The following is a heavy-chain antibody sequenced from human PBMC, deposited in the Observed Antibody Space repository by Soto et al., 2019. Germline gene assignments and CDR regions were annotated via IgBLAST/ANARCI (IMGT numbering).Heavy chain of an antibody. V-gene: IGHV1-69*12. D-gene: IGHD1-1*01. J-gene: IGHJ4*02. CDR2: IIPIFGTA. Sequence: QVQLVQSGAEVKKPGSSVKVSCKASGGTFSSYAISWVRQAPGQGLEWMGGIIPIFGTANYAQKFQGRVTTTAAESPSTAYTALSSLRSEDAAVYYCARDLGLERRQFDYWGQGTLVTVSS. CDR1: GGTFSSYA. CDR3: ARDLGLERRQFDY.